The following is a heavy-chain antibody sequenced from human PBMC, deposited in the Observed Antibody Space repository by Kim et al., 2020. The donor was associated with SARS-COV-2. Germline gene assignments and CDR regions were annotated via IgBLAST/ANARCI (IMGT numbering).Heavy chain of an antibody. D-gene: IGHD1-26*01. Sequence: SETLSLSCTVSGDSVTSGAYYWSWIRQPPGKGLEWIGNIYYIGSTNYNPSLKSRVNLSLDTYKNQFSLNLNSVTAADTAVYYCAKFQSGTPWLFDYWGQGSLDSVYS. CDR1: GDSVTSGAYY. V-gene: IGHV4-61*08. CDR2: IYYIGST. CDR3: AKFQSGTPWLFDY. J-gene: IGHJ4*02.